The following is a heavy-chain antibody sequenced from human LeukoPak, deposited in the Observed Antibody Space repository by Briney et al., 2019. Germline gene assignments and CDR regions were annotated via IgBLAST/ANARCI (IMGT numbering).Heavy chain of an antibody. J-gene: IGHJ5*02. CDR1: GYSVSSGYY. D-gene: IGHD2-2*01. CDR2: MYHSGDT. Sequence: PSETLSLTCTVSGYSVSSGYYWGWIRQPPGKGLEWIGSMYHSGDTYYNPSLKSRVTISVDTSKNQLSLKLSSVTAADTAVYYCARSKAHLSTSWYGTWFDPWGQGTLVTISS. V-gene: IGHV4-38-2*02. CDR3: ARSKAHLSTSWYGTWFDP.